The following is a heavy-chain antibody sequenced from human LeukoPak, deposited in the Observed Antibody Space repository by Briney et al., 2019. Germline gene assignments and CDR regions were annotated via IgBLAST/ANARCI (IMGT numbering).Heavy chain of an antibody. J-gene: IGHJ4*02. D-gene: IGHD4/OR15-4a*01. Sequence: GGSLRLSCAASGFTFSSYEMNWVRQAPGKGLEWVSYISSSGSTIYYADSVKGRFTISRDNAKNSLYLQMNSLRAEDTAVYYCAREYGAYTAFDSWGQGTLVTVSS. CDR2: ISSSGSTI. CDR3: AREYGAYTAFDS. V-gene: IGHV3-48*03. CDR1: GFTFSSYE.